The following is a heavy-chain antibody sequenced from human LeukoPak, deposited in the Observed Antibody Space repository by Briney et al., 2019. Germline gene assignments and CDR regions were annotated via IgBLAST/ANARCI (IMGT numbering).Heavy chain of an antibody. CDR2: ISRSGRDI. CDR3: ARVRGVDYGSGSYYRGPFDY. Sequence: GGSLRLSCAASGFTFGTYAMNWVRQAPGKGLEWVSSISRSGRDIYYADSVRGRFTISRDNARDSLYLQMNSLRVEDTAVYYCARVRGVDYGSGSYYRGPFDYWGQGTLVTVSS. J-gene: IGHJ4*02. D-gene: IGHD3-10*01. CDR1: GFTFGTYA. V-gene: IGHV3-21*01.